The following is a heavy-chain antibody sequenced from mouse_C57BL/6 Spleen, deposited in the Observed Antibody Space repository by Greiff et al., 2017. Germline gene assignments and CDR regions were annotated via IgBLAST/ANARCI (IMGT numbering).Heavy chain of an antibody. V-gene: IGHV1-82*01. CDR3: ARSSITTVVARYAMDY. CDR1: GYAFSSSW. D-gene: IGHD1-1*01. Sequence: VQLQQSGPELVKPGASVKISCKASGYAFSSSWMNWVKQRPGKGLEWIGRIYPGDGDTNYNGKFKGKATLTADKSSSTAYMQLSSLTSEDSAVYFCARSSITTVVARYAMDYWGQGTSVTVSS. J-gene: IGHJ4*01. CDR2: IYPGDGDT.